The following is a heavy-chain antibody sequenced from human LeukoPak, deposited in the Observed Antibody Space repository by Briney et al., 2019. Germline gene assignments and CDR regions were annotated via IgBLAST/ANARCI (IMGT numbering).Heavy chain of an antibody. Sequence: PSETLSLTCTVSGASISAYYWSWIRQPAGKGLEWIGRFYARGSTNYNPSLKSRVTISVDTSKNHFSLRLSSVTAADTAVYYCANIEGLKTSPPPDYWGQGTLVTVSS. J-gene: IGHJ4*02. V-gene: IGHV4-4*07. CDR3: ANIEGLKTSPPPDY. CDR1: GASISAYY. D-gene: IGHD5-24*01. CDR2: FYARGST.